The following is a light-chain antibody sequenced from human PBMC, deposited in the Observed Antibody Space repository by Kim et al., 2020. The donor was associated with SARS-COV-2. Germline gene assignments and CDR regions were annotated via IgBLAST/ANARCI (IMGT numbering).Light chain of an antibody. CDR2: DTG. CDR3: LLCFISVRPV. Sequence: QAVVTQEPSLTVSPGETITLTCVSSTGPVTSGHYPYWFQQKPGQAPKPLIYDTGNKYSWTPARFSGSLLGGQAALTLSGAQPEDEVDYYCLLCFISVRPVFGEGTQLTVL. CDR1: TGPVTSGHY. J-gene: IGLJ2*01. V-gene: IGLV7-46*01.